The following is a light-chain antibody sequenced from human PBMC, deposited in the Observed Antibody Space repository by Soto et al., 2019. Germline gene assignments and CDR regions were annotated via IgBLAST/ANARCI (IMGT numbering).Light chain of an antibody. CDR2: AAS. CDR1: QSVSSTY. CDR3: QQYGSSRWT. J-gene: IGKJ1*01. Sequence: EIVLTQSPDTLSLFPGERATLSCRASQSVSSTYLAWYQQKPGQAPRPLICAASSRATGTPDRFSGSGSGTDFTLTISRLEPEDFAVYYCQQYGSSRWTFGQGTKVDIK. V-gene: IGKV3-20*01.